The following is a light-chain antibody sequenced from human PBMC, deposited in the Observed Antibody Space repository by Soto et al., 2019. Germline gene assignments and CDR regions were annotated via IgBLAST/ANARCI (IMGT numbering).Light chain of an antibody. CDR2: GAS. J-gene: IGKJ1*01. CDR1: QSVSSN. CDR3: QQYNNWPQP. V-gene: IGKV3-15*01. Sequence: EIVMSQSPATLSVSPGERATLSCRASQSVSSNLAWYQQKPGQAPRLLIYGASTRATGIPARFSGSGSGTEFTLTISSLQSEDFAVYYCQQYNNWPQPFGQGTKA.